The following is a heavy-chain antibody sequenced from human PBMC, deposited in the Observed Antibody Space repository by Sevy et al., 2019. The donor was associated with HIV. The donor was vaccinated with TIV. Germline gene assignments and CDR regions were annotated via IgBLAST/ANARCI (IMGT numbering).Heavy chain of an antibody. CDR2: IKQDESEK. Sequence: GGSLRLSCAASGFTFSTYWMHWVRQAPGKGLEWVANIKQDESEKYYVASVKGRFTISRDNAKNSLYLQMNSLRPGDTAVYYCARGNSGSFDYWGQGTLVTVS. D-gene: IGHD3-22*01. V-gene: IGHV3-7*04. CDR3: ARGNSGSFDY. CDR1: GFTFSTYW. J-gene: IGHJ4*02.